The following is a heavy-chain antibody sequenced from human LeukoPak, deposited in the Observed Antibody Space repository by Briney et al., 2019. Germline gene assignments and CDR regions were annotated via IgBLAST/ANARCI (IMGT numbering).Heavy chain of an antibody. J-gene: IGHJ4*02. Sequence: GASVKVSCKASGYTFTGYYMHWVRQAPGQGLEWMGWINPNSGGRSTYYADSVKGRFTISRDNSKNTLYLQMNSLRAEDTAVYYCARGGVGAIQFDYWGQGTLVTVSS. CDR3: ARGGVGAIQFDY. CDR2: INPNSGGRST. CDR1: GYTFTGYY. V-gene: IGHV1-2*02. D-gene: IGHD1-26*01.